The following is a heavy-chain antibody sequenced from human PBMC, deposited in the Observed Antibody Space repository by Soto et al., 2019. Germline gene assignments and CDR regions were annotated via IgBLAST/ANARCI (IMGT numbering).Heavy chain of an antibody. CDR3: ARVLVGATGAFDI. D-gene: IGHD1-26*01. J-gene: IGHJ3*02. V-gene: IGHV1-69*01. CDR1: GGTFSSYA. Sequence: QVQLVQSGAEVKKPGSSVKVSCKASGGTFSSYAISWVRQAPGQGLEWMGGLIPIFGTANYAKKFQGRVTITADESTSTAYMELISLRSEDTAVYYCARVLVGATGAFDIWGQGTMGTVSS. CDR2: LIPIFGTA.